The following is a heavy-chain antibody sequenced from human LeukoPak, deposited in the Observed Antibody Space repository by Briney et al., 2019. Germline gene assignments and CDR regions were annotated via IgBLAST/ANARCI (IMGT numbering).Heavy chain of an antibody. J-gene: IGHJ5*02. Sequence: ASVKVSCKASGYTFTSYGISWVRQAPGQGLEWMGWISAYNGNTNYAQKLQGRVTMTTDTSTSTAYMELRSLRSDDTAVYYCARVHCSSTSCYAQRPFDPWGQGTLVTVSS. CDR3: ARVHCSSTSCYAQRPFDP. V-gene: IGHV1-18*01. CDR1: GYTFTSYG. D-gene: IGHD2-2*01. CDR2: ISAYNGNT.